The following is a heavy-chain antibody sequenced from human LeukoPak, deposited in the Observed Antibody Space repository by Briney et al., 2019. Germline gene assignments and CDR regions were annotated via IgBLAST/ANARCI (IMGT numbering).Heavy chain of an antibody. V-gene: IGHV4-61*01. Sequence: PSETLSLTCTVSGGSVSSGSYYWSWIRQPPGKGVEWIGYIYYSGSTNYNPSLKSRVTISVDTSKNQFSLKLSSVTVADTAVYYCARGGGRRYCSGGSCPYYFDYWGQGTLVTVSS. D-gene: IGHD2-15*01. CDR3: ARGGGRRYCSGGSCPYYFDY. CDR2: IYYSGST. CDR1: GGSVSSGSYY. J-gene: IGHJ4*02.